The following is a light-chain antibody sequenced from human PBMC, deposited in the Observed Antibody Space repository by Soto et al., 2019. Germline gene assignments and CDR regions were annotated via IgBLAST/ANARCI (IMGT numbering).Light chain of an antibody. Sequence: EIVLTQSPATRSLSPGERATLSGRVSQSVSSYLAWYQQKPGQAPRLLIYDASNRATGIPARFSGSGSGTDFTLTISSLEPEDFAVYYCQQRSNWPSLTFGGGTKVEIK. CDR2: DAS. CDR1: QSVSSY. J-gene: IGKJ4*01. CDR3: QQRSNWPSLT. V-gene: IGKV3-11*01.